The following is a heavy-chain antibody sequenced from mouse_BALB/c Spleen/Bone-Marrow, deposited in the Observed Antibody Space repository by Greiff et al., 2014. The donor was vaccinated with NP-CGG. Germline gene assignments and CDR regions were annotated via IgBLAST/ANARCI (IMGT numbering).Heavy chain of an antibody. CDR2: INPSTGYT. Sequence: VQLQQSGAELAKPGASVKMSCKASGYTFTNYWMHWIKQRPGQGLEWIGYINPSTGYTEYNQKFKDKATLTADKSSSTAYMQLSSRTSEDSAVYYCARKGYGNYHYYAMDYWGQGTSVTVSS. CDR1: GYTFTNYW. J-gene: IGHJ4*01. V-gene: IGHV1-7*01. CDR3: ARKGYGNYHYYAMDY. D-gene: IGHD2-1*01.